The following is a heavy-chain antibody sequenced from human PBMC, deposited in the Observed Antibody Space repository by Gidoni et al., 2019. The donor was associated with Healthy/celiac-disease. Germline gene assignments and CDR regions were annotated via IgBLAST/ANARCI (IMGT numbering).Heavy chain of an antibody. CDR2: ISSSSSYI. CDR3: ARSPYCSSTSCPGDYYYYYMDV. V-gene: IGHV3-21*01. D-gene: IGHD2-2*01. Sequence: EVQLVESGGGLVKPGGSLRLSCAASGFTFSSYSMNWVRQAPGKGLEWVSSISSSSSYIYYADSVKGRFTISRDNAKNSLYLQMNSLRAEDTAVYYCARSPYCSSTSCPGDYYYYYMDVWGKGTTVTVSS. J-gene: IGHJ6*03. CDR1: GFTFSSYS.